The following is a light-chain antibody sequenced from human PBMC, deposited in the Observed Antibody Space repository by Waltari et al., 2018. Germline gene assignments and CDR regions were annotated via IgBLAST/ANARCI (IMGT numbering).Light chain of an antibody. V-gene: IGLV2-11*01. Sequence: QSALTQPRSVSESPGQSVTISCTGTSSDVGGYNYISWYQHHPGKAPKLIIYDLTKRPSGVPDPFSAPKSGNTASLTISGLRAEDEADYYCSSYAGTYTGVFGGGTKLTVL. CDR2: DLT. J-gene: IGLJ3*02. CDR1: SSDVGGYNY. CDR3: SSYAGTYTGV.